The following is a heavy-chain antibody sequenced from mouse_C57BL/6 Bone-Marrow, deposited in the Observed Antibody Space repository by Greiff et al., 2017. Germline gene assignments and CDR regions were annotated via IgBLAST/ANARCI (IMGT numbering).Heavy chain of an antibody. Sequence: VQLQQPGTELVKPGASVKLSCKASGYTFTSYWMHWVKQRPGQGLEWIGNINPSHGGPNYTAKFKSKATLTVANSSSTAYMQLSSLTSEDAAVYYSARKAGNYVTGFAYWGQGTLVTVSA. J-gene: IGHJ3*01. CDR3: ARKAGNYVTGFAY. D-gene: IGHD2-1*01. CDR2: INPSHGGP. CDR1: GYTFTSYW. V-gene: IGHV1-53*01.